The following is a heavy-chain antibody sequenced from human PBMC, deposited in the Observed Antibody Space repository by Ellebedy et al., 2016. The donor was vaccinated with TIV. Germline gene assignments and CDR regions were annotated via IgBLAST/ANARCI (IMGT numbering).Heavy chain of an antibody. CDR3: ARRLYSSGCFDY. V-gene: IGHV5-51*01. Sequence: GESLKISCKGSGYSFTTYWIGWVRQMPGKGLEWMGIIYPGDSDTRYSPSFQGQVTISVDKSISTAYLQWSSLKSSDTAMYYCARRLYSSGCFDYWGQGTLVTVSS. CDR1: GYSFTTYW. CDR2: IYPGDSDT. D-gene: IGHD6-19*01. J-gene: IGHJ4*02.